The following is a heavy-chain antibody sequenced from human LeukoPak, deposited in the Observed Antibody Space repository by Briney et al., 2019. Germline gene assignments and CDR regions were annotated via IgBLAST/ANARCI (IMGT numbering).Heavy chain of an antibody. Sequence: PGGSLRLSCAASGFTFSSYSMNWVRQAPGKGLEWVSSISSSSSYIYYADSVKGRFTISRDNAKNSLYLQMNSLRAEDTAVYYCARDRIYAAMVWGFDYWGQGTLVTVSS. J-gene: IGHJ4*02. CDR1: GFTFSSYS. CDR2: ISSSSSYI. D-gene: IGHD5-18*01. V-gene: IGHV3-21*01. CDR3: ARDRIYAAMVWGFDY.